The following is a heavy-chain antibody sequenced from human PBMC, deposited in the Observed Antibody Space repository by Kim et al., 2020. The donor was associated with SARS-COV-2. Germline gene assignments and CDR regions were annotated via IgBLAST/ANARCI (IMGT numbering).Heavy chain of an antibody. V-gene: IGHV4-39*02. CDR3: AREFRHISGYYYGYFDY. J-gene: IGHJ4*02. Sequence: SETLSLTCTVSGGSISSSSYYWGWIRQPPGKGLEWIGSIYYSGSTYYNPSLKSRVTISVDTSKTQFSLKLSSVTAADTAVYYCAREFRHISGYYYGYFDYWGQGTLVTVSS. CDR2: IYYSGST. D-gene: IGHD3-22*01. CDR1: GGSISSSSYY.